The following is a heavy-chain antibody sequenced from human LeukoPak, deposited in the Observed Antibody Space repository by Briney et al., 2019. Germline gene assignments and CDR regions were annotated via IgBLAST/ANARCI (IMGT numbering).Heavy chain of an antibody. Sequence: PGGSLRLSCAASGFTFSSYAMSWVRQAPGKGLEWVSAISGSGGSTYYADSVKGRFTISRDNAKNSLYLQMYSLRPEDMALYYCVRDVSLGFCTGGACSAHFDYWGQGTLVIVSS. CDR2: ISGSGGST. D-gene: IGHD2-8*02. CDR3: VRDVSLGFCTGGACSAHFDY. CDR1: GFTFSSYA. J-gene: IGHJ4*02. V-gene: IGHV3-23*01.